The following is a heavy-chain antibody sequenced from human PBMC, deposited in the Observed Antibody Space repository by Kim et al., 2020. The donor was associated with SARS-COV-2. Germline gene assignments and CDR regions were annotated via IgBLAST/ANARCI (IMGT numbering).Heavy chain of an antibody. J-gene: IGHJ4*02. CDR2: ITSSGNNM. D-gene: IGHD1-26*01. CDR1: GFTFRDYY. V-gene: IGHV3-11*01. Sequence: GGSLRLSCAASGFTFRDYYMTWIRQAPGKGLEYISYITSSGNNMYYADSVKGRFTISRDSAKSSLYLQMNSLRVEDTGVYFCAGGFGGATNAYWGQGALVTVSS. CDR3: AGGFGGATNAY.